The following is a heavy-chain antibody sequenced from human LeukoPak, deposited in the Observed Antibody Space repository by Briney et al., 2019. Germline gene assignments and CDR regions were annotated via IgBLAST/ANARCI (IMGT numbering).Heavy chain of an antibody. D-gene: IGHD3-3*01. CDR1: GFTFSSYA. CDR3: AKDPITIFGVALYYFDY. J-gene: IGHJ4*02. V-gene: IGHV3-23*01. CDR2: ISGSGGST. Sequence: GGSLRLSCAASGFTFSSYAMSWVRQAPGKGLEWVSAISGSGGSTYYADSVKGRFTISRDNSKNTLYLQMNSLRAEDTAVYYCAKDPITIFGVALYYFDYWGQGTLVTVSS.